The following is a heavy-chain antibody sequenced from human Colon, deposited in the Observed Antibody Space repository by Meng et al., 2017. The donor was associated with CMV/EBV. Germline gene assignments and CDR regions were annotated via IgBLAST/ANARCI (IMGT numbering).Heavy chain of an antibody. CDR3: AKDEGWDSSGDLHFYFDH. CDR1: GFAFNIYA. J-gene: IGHJ4*02. Sequence: GESLKISCAASGFAFNIYAMSWVRQAPGKGLEWVSGMTSTYNTYYADSVKGRFTISRDNSKNTVYLQMNSLTVEDTAVYFCAKDEGWDSSGDLHFYFDHWGQGTQVTVSS. V-gene: IGHV3-23*01. CDR2: MTSTYNT. D-gene: IGHD3-22*01.